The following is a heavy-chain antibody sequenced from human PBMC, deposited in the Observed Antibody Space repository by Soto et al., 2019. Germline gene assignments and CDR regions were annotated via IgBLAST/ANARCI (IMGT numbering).Heavy chain of an antibody. CDR3: ARKPRAYSYVYDI. D-gene: IGHD5-18*01. CDR1: GGSISSYY. CDR2: VYYSGIT. V-gene: IGHV4-59*01. Sequence: SETLSLTCTVSGGSISSYYCSWIRQPPGKGLEWIGYVYYSGITNYNPSLKRRVTISVDTSKNQFSLKLSSVTAADTAVYYFARKPRAYSYVYDIWGQGISVTGSS. J-gene: IGHJ6*02.